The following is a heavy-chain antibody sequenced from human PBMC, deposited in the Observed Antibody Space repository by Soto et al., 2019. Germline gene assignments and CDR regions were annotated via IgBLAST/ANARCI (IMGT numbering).Heavy chain of an antibody. J-gene: IGHJ2*01. CDR1: GGSISSGGYY. V-gene: IGHV4-31*03. Sequence: QVPLQESGPGLVKPSQTLSLTCTVSGGSISSGGYYWSWIRQHPGKGLEWIGYIYYSGSTYYNPSLKSRVTISVDTSKNQFSLKLSSVTAADTAVYYCARDDGHYYEGNWYFDLWGRGTLVTVSS. D-gene: IGHD3-22*01. CDR3: ARDDGHYYEGNWYFDL. CDR2: IYYSGST.